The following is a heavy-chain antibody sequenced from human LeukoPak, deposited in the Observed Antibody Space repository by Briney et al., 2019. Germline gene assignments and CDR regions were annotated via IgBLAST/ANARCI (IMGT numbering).Heavy chain of an antibody. D-gene: IGHD3-22*01. Sequence: GASAKVSCKASGYTFTGYYIHWVRQAHGQGLEWMGWINPNSGATNYAQKFQGRVTMTRDTPISTAYMELSRLRSDDTAVYYCARDFGDYYDNGGLFNWFDPWGQGTLVTVYS. CDR3: ARDFGDYYDNGGLFNWFDP. V-gene: IGHV1-2*02. CDR1: GYTFTGYY. J-gene: IGHJ5*02. CDR2: INPNSGAT.